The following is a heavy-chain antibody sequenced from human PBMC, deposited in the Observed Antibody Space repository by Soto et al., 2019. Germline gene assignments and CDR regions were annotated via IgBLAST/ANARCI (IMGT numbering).Heavy chain of an antibody. J-gene: IGHJ4*02. CDR3: ARDRIAAAGNFDY. CDR1: GGTFSSYA. V-gene: IGHV1-69*13. CDR2: IIPIFGTA. Sequence: SVKVSCKASGGTFSSYAISWVRQAPGQGLEWMGGIIPIFGTANYAQKSQGRVTITADESTSTAYMELSSLRSEDTAVYYCARDRIAAAGNFDYWGQGTLVTVSS. D-gene: IGHD6-13*01.